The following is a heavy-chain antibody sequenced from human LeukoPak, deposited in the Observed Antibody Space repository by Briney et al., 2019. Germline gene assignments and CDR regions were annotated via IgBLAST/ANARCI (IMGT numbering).Heavy chain of an antibody. Sequence: SETLSLTCTVSGGSISSGDYYWSWLRQPPGKGLEWIGYINYSGSTYYNPSLRSRVTISVDTSKNQFSLRLSSVTAADTAVYYCARTGYYYDTSGVEGGHWFDPWGQGTLVTVSS. CDR2: INYSGST. V-gene: IGHV4-30-4*01. D-gene: IGHD3-22*01. CDR1: GGSISSGDYY. J-gene: IGHJ5*02. CDR3: ARTGYYYDTSGVEGGHWFDP.